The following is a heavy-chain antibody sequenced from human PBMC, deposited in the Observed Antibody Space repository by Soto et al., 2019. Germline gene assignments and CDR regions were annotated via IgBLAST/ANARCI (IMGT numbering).Heavy chain of an antibody. D-gene: IGHD3-10*01. CDR2: IYYSGST. Sequence: QEKLQESGPGLVKHSETLSLTCTVSGGSISSYYWSWIRQPPGKGLEWIGYIYYSGSTNYNPSLKSRVTISVDTSKNQFSLKLSSVTSADTAVYYCARGHGVRVRGVQYYFDYWGQGTLVTVSS. J-gene: IGHJ4*02. CDR1: GGSISSYY. V-gene: IGHV4-59*01. CDR3: ARGHGVRVRGVQYYFDY.